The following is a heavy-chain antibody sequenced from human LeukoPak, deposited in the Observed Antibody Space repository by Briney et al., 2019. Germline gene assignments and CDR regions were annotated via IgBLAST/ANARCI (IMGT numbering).Heavy chain of an antibody. CDR3: ARVAPGGSYRYYYYYMDV. CDR2: IYTSGST. J-gene: IGHJ6*03. D-gene: IGHD1-26*01. CDR1: GGSISSYY. Sequence: SETLSLTCTVSGGSISSYYWSWIRRPAGKGLEWIGRIYTSGSTNYNPSLKSRVTMSVDTSKNQFSLKLSSVTAADTAVYYCARVAPGGSYRYYYYYMDVWGKGTTVTVSS. V-gene: IGHV4-4*07.